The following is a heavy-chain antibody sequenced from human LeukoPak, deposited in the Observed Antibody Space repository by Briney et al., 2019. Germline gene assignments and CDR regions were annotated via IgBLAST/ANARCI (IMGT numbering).Heavy chain of an antibody. CDR1: GGSMTNDYY. Sequence: SETLSPTCAVSGGSMTNDYYWSWIRQPPGKGLEWIGYIYYSGSTYYNPSLKSRVTISVDTSKNQFSPMVSSLTAADTAVYFCARGPEYMDVWGKGTTVTVSS. CDR3: ARGPEYMDV. J-gene: IGHJ6*03. D-gene: IGHD1-14*01. V-gene: IGHV4-30-4*08. CDR2: IYYSGST.